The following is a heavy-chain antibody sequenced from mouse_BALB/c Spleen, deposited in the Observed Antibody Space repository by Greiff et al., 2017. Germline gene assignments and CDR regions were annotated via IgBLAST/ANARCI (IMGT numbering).Heavy chain of an antibody. J-gene: IGHJ3*01. Sequence: QVQLKQSGAELAKPGASVKMSCKASGYTFTSYWMHWVKQRPGQGLEWIGYINPSTGYTEYNQKFKDKATLTADKSSSTAYMQLSSLTSEDSAVYYCARNGRLCFAYWGQGTLVTVSA. CDR1: GYTFTSYW. CDR3: ARNGRLCFAY. D-gene: IGHD1-2*01. CDR2: INPSTGYT. V-gene: IGHV1-7*01.